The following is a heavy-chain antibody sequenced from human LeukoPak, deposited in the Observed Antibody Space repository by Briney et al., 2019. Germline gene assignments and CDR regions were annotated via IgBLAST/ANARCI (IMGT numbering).Heavy chain of an antibody. CDR1: GYTFTGYY. Sequence: ASVKVSCKASGYTFTGYYMHWVRQAPGQGLEWMGRINPNSGGTNYAQEFQGRVTMTRDTSISTAYMELSRLRSDDTAVYYCARVSAWFGEFKLHAFDIWGQGTMVTVSS. J-gene: IGHJ3*02. V-gene: IGHV1-2*06. CDR3: ARVSAWFGEFKLHAFDI. CDR2: INPNSGGT. D-gene: IGHD3-10*01.